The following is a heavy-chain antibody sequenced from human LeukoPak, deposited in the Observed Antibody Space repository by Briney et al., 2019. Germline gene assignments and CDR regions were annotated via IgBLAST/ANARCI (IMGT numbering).Heavy chain of an antibody. V-gene: IGHV3-9*01. D-gene: IGHD3-10*01. J-gene: IGHJ4*02. CDR3: VILLGHPGYGSGTHDY. CDR2: ISWNSGSI. CDR1: GFTFDDYA. Sequence: GGSLRLSCAASGFTFDDYAMHWVRQAPGKGLEWVSGISWNSGSIGYADSVKGRFTISRDNAKNSLYLQMNSLRAEDTALYYCVILLGHPGYGSGTHDYWGQGTLVTVSS.